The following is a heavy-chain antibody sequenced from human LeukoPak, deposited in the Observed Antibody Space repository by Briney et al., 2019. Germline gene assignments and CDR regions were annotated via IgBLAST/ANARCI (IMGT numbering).Heavy chain of an antibody. CDR1: GGSISSSGYY. CDR3: ARHEYSGSYYGLSWFDP. CDR2: IYYSGST. D-gene: IGHD1-26*01. V-gene: IGHV4-39*01. J-gene: IGHJ5*02. Sequence: SETLSLTCTVSGGSISSSGYYWGWIRQPPGKGREWIASIYYSGSTYYNPSLKSRVTISVDTSKNQLSLKLSSLTAADTAVYYCARHEYSGSYYGLSWFDPWGQGTLVTVSS.